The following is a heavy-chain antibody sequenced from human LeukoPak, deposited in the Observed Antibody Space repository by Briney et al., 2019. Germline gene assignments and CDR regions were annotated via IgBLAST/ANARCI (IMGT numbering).Heavy chain of an antibody. CDR1: GGSISSSNYY. V-gene: IGHV4-39*01. CDR2: IYYSGST. CDR3: ARQLGLAPGYFDY. Sequence: PSETLSLTCTVAGGSISSSNYYWGWIRQPPGKGLEWIGSIYYSGSTYYNPSLKSRITISVDTSKNQFSLKLSSVTAADTAVYYGARQLGLAPGYFDYWGQGTLVTVSS. D-gene: IGHD7-27*01. J-gene: IGHJ4*02.